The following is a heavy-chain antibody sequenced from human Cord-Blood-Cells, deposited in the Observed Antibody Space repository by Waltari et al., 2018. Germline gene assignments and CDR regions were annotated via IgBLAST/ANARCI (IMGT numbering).Heavy chain of an antibody. J-gene: IGHJ4*02. V-gene: IGHV1-69*01. CDR2: IMPILRTA. D-gene: IGHD3-9*01. CDR3: ARDPHSWTGYCGGWYFDY. CDR1: GGTFSSYA. Sequence: QVQLVQSGAEVKKPGSSVKVSCKASGGTFSSYAISWVRQAAGQGVEWMGGIMPILRTANYAQKIQGRVTITGDESTSSGDIELRSLRSEDTAVYYCARDPHSWTGYCGGWYFDYWGQGTLGTVSS.